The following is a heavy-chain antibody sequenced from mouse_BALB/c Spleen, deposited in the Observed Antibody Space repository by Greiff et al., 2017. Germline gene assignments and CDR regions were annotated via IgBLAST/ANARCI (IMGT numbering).Heavy chain of an antibody. CDR1: GYAFSSYW. Sequence: VQLQQSGAELVRPGSSVKISCKASGYAFSSYWMNWVKQRPGQGLEWIGQIYPGDGDTNYNGKFKGKATLTADKSSSTAYMQLSSLTSEDSAVYFCARGVTTATFAYWGQGTLVTVSA. J-gene: IGHJ3*01. V-gene: IGHV1-80*01. CDR2: IYPGDGDT. CDR3: ARGVTTATFAY. D-gene: IGHD1-2*01.